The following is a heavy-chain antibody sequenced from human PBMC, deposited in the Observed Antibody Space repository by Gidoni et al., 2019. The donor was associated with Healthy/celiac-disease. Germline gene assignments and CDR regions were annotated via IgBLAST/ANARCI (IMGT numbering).Heavy chain of an antibody. CDR1: GFTFSSYD. CDR3: ARGPSGYDSYFDY. D-gene: IGHD5-12*01. J-gene: IGHJ4*02. Sequence: EVQLVESGGGLVQPGGSLRLSCAASGFTFSSYDMHWVRQATGKGLEWVSAIGTAGDTYYPGSVKGRFTISRENAKNSLYLQMNSLRAGDTAVYYCARGPSGYDSYFDYWGQGTLVTVSS. CDR2: IGTAGDT. V-gene: IGHV3-13*01.